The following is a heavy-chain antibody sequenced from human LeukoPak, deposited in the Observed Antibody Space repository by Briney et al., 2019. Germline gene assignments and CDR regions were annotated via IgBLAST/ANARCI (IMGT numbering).Heavy chain of an antibody. V-gene: IGHV6-1*01. CDR3: TREPVWGSA. CDR1: GDSVSSKSAS. Sequence: SQTLSLTCAISGDSVSSKSASWNWIRQSPSRGLEWLGRIYYRSKWYNEYAVLVKGRITVNPDTSKNQFTLQLNSVTPEDTAVYYCTREPVWGSAWGQGTLVTVSS. CDR2: IYYRSKWYN. J-gene: IGHJ5*02. D-gene: IGHD3-16*01.